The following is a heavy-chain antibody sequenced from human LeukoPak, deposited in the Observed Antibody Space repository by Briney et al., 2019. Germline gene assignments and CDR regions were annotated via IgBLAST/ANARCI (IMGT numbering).Heavy chain of an antibody. J-gene: IGHJ3*02. V-gene: IGHV3-30*02. Sequence: GGSLRLSCAASGFTFSSYGMHWVRQAPGKGLEWVAFIRYDGSNKYYADSVKGRFTISRDNSKNTLYLQMNSLRAEDTAVYYCAKGLFSGSYYFDAFDIWGRGTMVTVSS. D-gene: IGHD3-10*01. CDR3: AKGLFSGSYYFDAFDI. CDR2: IRYDGSNK. CDR1: GFTFSSYG.